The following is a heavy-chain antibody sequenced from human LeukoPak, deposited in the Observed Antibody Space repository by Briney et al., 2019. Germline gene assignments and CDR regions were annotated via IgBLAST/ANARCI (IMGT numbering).Heavy chain of an antibody. J-gene: IGHJ4*01. V-gene: IGHV3-30*02. Sequence: GASLRLSCAASGFSFSSNDMHWVRQAPGRGLEWVAFIRYDGSHEHYIESVKGRFTVSRDNSKNTLYLQMNSLRVYDTAVYFCAKEVRVVTAILYFDHWGQGSLVTVSS. CDR3: AKEVRVVTAILYFDH. D-gene: IGHD2-21*02. CDR2: IRYDGSHE. CDR1: GFSFSSND.